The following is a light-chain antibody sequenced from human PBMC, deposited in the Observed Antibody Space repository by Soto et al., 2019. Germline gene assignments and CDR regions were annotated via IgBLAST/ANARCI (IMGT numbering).Light chain of an antibody. J-gene: IGLJ1*01. Sequence: QSALTQPASVSESPGQSITISCTGTSSDIGVSTFVSWYQQHPGKAPELIIYEVSDRPSGVPDRFSGSKSGNTASLTVSGLQAEDEADYYCSSYAGSSNVFGTGTKVTVL. CDR1: SSDIGVSTF. CDR3: SSYAGSSNV. V-gene: IGLV2-8*01. CDR2: EVS.